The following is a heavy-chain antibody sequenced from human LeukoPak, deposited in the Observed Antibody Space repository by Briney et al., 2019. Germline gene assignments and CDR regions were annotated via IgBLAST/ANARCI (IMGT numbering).Heavy chain of an antibody. J-gene: IGHJ3*02. D-gene: IGHD2-2*03. Sequence: GGSLRLSCAASGFTFSSYSMNWVRQAPGKGLEWVSSISSSSSYIYYADSVKGRFTISRDNAKSSLYLQMNSLRAEDTAVYYCARLIGSHDAFDIWGQGTMVTVSS. V-gene: IGHV3-21*01. CDR3: ARLIGSHDAFDI. CDR1: GFTFSSYS. CDR2: ISSSSSYI.